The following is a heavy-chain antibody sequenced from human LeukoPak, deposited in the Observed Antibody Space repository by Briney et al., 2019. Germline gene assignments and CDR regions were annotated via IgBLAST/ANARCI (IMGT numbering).Heavy chain of an antibody. CDR3: AKEYSSSGYFDY. D-gene: IGHD6-13*01. Sequence: GGSLRLSCAASGFNFSSSWMHWVRQAPGKGLEWVSAISGSGGKTYYTDSVKGRFTITRDNSKNTLYLQMNSLRAEDTAVYYCAKEYSSSGYFDYWGQGTLVTVSS. CDR1: GFNFSSSW. CDR2: ISGSGGKT. V-gene: IGHV3-23*01. J-gene: IGHJ4*02.